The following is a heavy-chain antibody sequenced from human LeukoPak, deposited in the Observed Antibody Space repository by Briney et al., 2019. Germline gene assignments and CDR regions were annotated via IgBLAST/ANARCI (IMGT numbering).Heavy chain of an antibody. CDR1: GGSISSGSYY. J-gene: IGHJ1*01. V-gene: IGHV4-39*07. Sequence: SETLSLTCTVSGGSISSGSYYWGWIRQPPGKGLEWIGSIYYSGSTYYNPSLKSRVTISVDTSKNQFSLKLSSVTAADTAVYYCARAVGSSSWYAEYFQHWGQGTLVTVSS. CDR3: ARAVGSSSWYAEYFQH. D-gene: IGHD6-13*01. CDR2: IYYSGST.